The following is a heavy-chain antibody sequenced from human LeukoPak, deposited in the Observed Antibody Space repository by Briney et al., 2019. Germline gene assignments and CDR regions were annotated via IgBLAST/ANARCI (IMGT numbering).Heavy chain of an antibody. CDR2: IAYDGSNK. J-gene: IGHJ5*02. CDR1: GFTFSSYA. CDR3: ASRGFDP. V-gene: IGHV3-30*04. Sequence: GGSLRLSCAASGFTFSSYAMHWVRQAPGKGLEWVAVIAYDGSNKYYADSVKGRFTISRDNSKNTLYLQMNSLRAEDTAVYYCASRGFDPWGQGTLVTVSS.